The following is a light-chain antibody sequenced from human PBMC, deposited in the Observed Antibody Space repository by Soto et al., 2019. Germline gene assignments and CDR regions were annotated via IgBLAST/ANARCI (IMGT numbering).Light chain of an antibody. V-gene: IGKV3-20*01. CDR1: QSVSRNS. CDR3: QQYDRPPYS. CDR2: GAS. J-gene: IGKJ2*01. Sequence: EIVVTQSPGTLSLSPGERGALSCRASQSVSRNSLAWYQQKPGQPPRLLIYGASSRAPGIPDRFSGSGSGKDFTLTISRLEPEDSAVYFCQQYDRPPYSFGQGTKLEIK.